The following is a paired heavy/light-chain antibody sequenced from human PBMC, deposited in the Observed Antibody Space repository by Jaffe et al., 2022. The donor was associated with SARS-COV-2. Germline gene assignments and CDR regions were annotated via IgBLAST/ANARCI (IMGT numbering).Heavy chain of an antibody. V-gene: IGHV1-46*04. Sequence: QVQLVQSGAEVKKPGASVKVSCKGSGYTFTSHYMHWVRQAPGQGLEWMGVINPSGDSTGKAQKLQGRVTMTRDTSTSTVYMELSSLRSEDTAVYYCARESPVAGKEFDYWGQGTLVTVSS. J-gene: IGHJ4*02. CDR2: INPSGDST. CDR1: GYTFTSHY. CDR3: ARESPVAGKEFDY. D-gene: IGHD6-19*01.
Light chain of an antibody. Sequence: QSALTQPASVSGSPGQSITISCTGTSSDVGGYNYVSWYQQYPGKAPKLMICDVNYRPSGVSNRFSGSKSGNTASLTISGLQAEDEADYYCSSFTSSNTYVFGTGTKVTVL. CDR3: SSFTSSNTYV. CDR2: DVN. J-gene: IGLJ1*01. CDR1: SSDVGGYNY. V-gene: IGLV2-14*01.